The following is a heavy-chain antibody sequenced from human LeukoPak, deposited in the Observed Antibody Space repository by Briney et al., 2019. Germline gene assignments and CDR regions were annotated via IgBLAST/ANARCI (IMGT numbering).Heavy chain of an antibody. CDR2: INPNSGGT. CDR1: GYTFTGYY. J-gene: IGHJ4*02. Sequence: ASVKVSCKASGYTFTGYYMHWVRQAPGQGLEWMGWINPNSGGTNYAQKFQGRVTMTRDTSISTAYMELSRLRSDDTAVYYCARCYDSSGSYYFDYWGQGTLVTVSS. CDR3: ARCYDSSGSYYFDY. V-gene: IGHV1-2*02. D-gene: IGHD3-22*01.